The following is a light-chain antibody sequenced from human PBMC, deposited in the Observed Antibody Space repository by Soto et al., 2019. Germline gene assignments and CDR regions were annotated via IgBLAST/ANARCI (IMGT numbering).Light chain of an antibody. CDR3: QQSYSTPYT. Sequence: QMTQSPSSLAASVGDRVTITCRASQSISSYLNWYQQKPGEAPKLLIYAASSLQSGVPSRFSGSGSGTDFTLTISSLQPEDFATYYCQQSYSTPYTFGQGTRLEIK. CDR1: QSISSY. J-gene: IGKJ5*01. V-gene: IGKV1-39*01. CDR2: AAS.